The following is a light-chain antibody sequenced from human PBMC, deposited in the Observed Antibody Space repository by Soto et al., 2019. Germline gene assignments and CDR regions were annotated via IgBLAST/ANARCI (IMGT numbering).Light chain of an antibody. CDR2: GQS. J-gene: IGLJ1*01. V-gene: IGLV1-40*01. Sequence: QSVLTQPPSVSGAPGQRVTISCTGRSSKIGAGYDVHSYQQLPGTAHKLLIYGQSNRPSAAPDRFSGSKSGISASLAITGLQADVDDDYYSHYSDSSMSVVFVTGTNDTDL. CDR3: HYSDSSMSVV. CDR1: SSKIGAGYD.